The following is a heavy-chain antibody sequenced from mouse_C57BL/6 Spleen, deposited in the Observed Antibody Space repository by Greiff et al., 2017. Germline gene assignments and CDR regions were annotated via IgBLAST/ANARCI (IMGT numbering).Heavy chain of an antibody. CDR2: IYPGDGDT. D-gene: IGHD1-1*01. J-gene: IGHJ2*01. V-gene: IGHV1-80*01. Sequence: QVQLQQPGAELVKPGASVKISCKASGYAFTSYWMNWVKQRPGQGLEWIGQIYPGDGDTNYNVKFKGKATLTADKSSSTAYMQLSSLTSEDSAVYCCARGTTPYFDDWGQGTTLTVSS. CDR1: GYAFTSYW. CDR3: ARGTTPYFDD.